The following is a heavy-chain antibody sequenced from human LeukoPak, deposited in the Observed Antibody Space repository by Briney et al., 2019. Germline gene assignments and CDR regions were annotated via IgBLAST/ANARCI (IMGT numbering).Heavy chain of an antibody. Sequence: SVKVSFKASGGTFSSYAISWVRQAPGQGLEWMGGIIPIFGTANYAQKFQGRVTITADESTSTAYMELSSLRSEDTAVYYCARGSYYYGSGSYSGADWFDPWGQGTLVTVSS. CDR2: IIPIFGTA. CDR1: GGTFSSYA. V-gene: IGHV1-69*13. D-gene: IGHD3-10*01. J-gene: IGHJ5*02. CDR3: ARGSYYYGSGSYSGADWFDP.